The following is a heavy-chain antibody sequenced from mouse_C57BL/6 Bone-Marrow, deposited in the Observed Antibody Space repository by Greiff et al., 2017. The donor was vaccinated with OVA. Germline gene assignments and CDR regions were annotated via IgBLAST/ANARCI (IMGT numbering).Heavy chain of an antibody. CDR1: GYTFTSYW. J-gene: IGHJ2*01. CDR3: ARGLTGKVDY. D-gene: IGHD4-1*01. CDR2: IYPRSGNT. V-gene: IGHV1-81*01. Sequence: QVQLKQPGAELVKPGASVKMSCKASGYTFTSYWITWVKQRTGQGLEWIGEIYPRSGNTYYNEKFKGKATLTADKSSSTAYMELRSLTSEDSAVYFCARGLTGKVDYWGQGTTLTVSS.